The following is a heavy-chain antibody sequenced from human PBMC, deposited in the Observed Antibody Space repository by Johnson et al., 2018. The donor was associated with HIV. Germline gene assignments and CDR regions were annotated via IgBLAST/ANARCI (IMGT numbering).Heavy chain of an antibody. CDR3: ARACRDGYTCDVYDI. Sequence: QVQLVESGGGLVQPGGSLRLSCAASGFTVNGNYMSWVRQAPGKGLEWVAVISYDGSNKYYADSVKGRFTISRDNSKNTLYLQMNSLRAGDTAVYYCARACRDGYTCDVYDIWGLGTMVTVS. CDR2: ISYDGSNK. D-gene: IGHD5-24*01. V-gene: IGHV3-30-3*01. CDR1: GFTVNGNY. J-gene: IGHJ3*02.